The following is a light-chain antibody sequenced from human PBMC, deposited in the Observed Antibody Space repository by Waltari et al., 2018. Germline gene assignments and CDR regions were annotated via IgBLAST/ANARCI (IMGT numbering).Light chain of an antibody. CDR2: RND. V-gene: IGLV1-47*01. CDR1: SSNTGSNY. Sequence: QSVVTQPPSASGTPGQRVTIPCSGRSSNTGSNYVFWYQQFPGTAPRLLIYRNDQRPSGVPERFSGSKSGTSASLAINGLRSEDEADYYCAAWDGGLKVRLFGGGTKLTVL. J-gene: IGLJ3*02. CDR3: AAWDGGLKVRL.